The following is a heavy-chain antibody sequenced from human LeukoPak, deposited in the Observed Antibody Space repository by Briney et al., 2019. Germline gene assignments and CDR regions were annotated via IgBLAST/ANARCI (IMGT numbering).Heavy chain of an antibody. D-gene: IGHD3-16*01. J-gene: IGHJ2*01. V-gene: IGHV3-11*06. Sequence: GGSLRLSCAASGFTFSDYYMSWIRQAPGKGLEWVSYIGSSSSYTNYADSVKGRFTISRDKSKNTLSLQMNSLRAEDTAVYYCARNWGNWYFDLWGRGTLVTVSS. CDR3: ARNWGNWYFDL. CDR2: IGSSSSYT. CDR1: GFTFSDYY.